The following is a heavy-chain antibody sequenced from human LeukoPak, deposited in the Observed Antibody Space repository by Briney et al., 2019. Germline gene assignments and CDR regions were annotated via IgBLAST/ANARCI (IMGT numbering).Heavy chain of an antibody. V-gene: IGHV3-53*01. J-gene: IGHJ4*02. CDR2: IYHDGNT. Sequence: PGGCLRLSCAASGFTVGTHDLTWVRQAPGKGLEWVSVIYHDGNTHYADSVQGRFTISRDNSKNTLYLRMNSLRADDTAVYYCARGVQPMLAANTLRYWGQGTLVTVSS. D-gene: IGHD1-1*01. CDR1: GFTVGTHD. CDR3: ARGVQPMLAANTLRY.